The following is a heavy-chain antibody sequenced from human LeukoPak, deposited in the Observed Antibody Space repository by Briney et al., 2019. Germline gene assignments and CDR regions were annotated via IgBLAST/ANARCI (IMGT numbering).Heavy chain of an antibody. D-gene: IGHD2-2*01. CDR2: IIPIFGTA. V-gene: IGHV1-69*13. Sequence: ASVKVSCKASGGTFSSYAISWVRQAPGQGLEWMGGIIPIFGTANYAQKFQGRVTITADESTSTAYMELRSLRSDDTAVYYCARDPYQYRPDFDYWGQGTLVTVSS. CDR3: ARDPYQYRPDFDY. J-gene: IGHJ4*02. CDR1: GGTFSSYA.